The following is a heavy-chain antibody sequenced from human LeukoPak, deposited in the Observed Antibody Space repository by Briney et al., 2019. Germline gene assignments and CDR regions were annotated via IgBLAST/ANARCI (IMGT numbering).Heavy chain of an antibody. J-gene: IGHJ4*02. CDR3: ARDHGGAISSPDF. V-gene: IGHV3-21*01. CDR1: GFIFRSYS. D-gene: IGHD3-16*01. Sequence: GGSLRLSCAASGFIFRSYSMNWVRQAPGKGLEWVSSISSSGTYIDYADSVKGRFTISRDNAKNSLYLQMNNLRAEDTAVYYCARDHGGAISSPDFWGQGTLVIVSS. CDR2: ISSSGTYI.